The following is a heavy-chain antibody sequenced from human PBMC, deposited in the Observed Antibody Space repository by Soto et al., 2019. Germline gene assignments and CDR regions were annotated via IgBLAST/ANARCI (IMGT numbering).Heavy chain of an antibody. CDR2: IYYSGST. D-gene: IGHD3-3*02. J-gene: IGHJ3*02. CDR1: GGSVSSGSYY. CDR3: ARGVIATSDMGAFDI. Sequence: SETLSLTCTVSGGSVSSGSYYWSWIRQPPGKGLEWIGYIYYSGSTNYNPSLKSRVTISVDTSKNQFSLKLSSVTAADTAVYYCARGVIATSDMGAFDIWGQGTMVTVSS. V-gene: IGHV4-61*01.